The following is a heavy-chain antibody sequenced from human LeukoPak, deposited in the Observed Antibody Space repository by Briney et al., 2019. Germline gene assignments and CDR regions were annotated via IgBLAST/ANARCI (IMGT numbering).Heavy chain of an antibody. CDR3: ARDLGTTTPHYYFDY. D-gene: IGHD1-1*01. Sequence: PSATLSLTCTVSRGSIRSHFWSWLRQPPGKGLEWIGYIYYSGSTNFTPSLKSRVTMSVDTSKNQFSLKLSSVTAADTAVYYCARDLGTTTPHYYFDYWGQGTLVTVSS. CDR2: IYYSGST. J-gene: IGHJ4*02. CDR1: RGSIRSHF. V-gene: IGHV4-59*11.